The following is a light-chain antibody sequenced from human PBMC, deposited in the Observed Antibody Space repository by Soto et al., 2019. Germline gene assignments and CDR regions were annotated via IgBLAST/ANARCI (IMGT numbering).Light chain of an antibody. V-gene: IGKV3-15*01. CDR1: QSVRSN. CDR2: GAS. Sequence: EIVMTQSPVTLSVSPGERATLSCRASQSVRSNLAWYQQKPGQAPMLVMYGASTRATGIPARFSGSGSGTEFTLTISSLLSEDSAVYYCQQYHSWPPITFGPGTKVDVK. CDR3: QQYHSWPPIT. J-gene: IGKJ3*01.